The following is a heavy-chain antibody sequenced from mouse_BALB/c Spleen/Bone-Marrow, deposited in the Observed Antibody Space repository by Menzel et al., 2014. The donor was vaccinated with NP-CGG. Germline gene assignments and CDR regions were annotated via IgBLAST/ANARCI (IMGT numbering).Heavy chain of an antibody. J-gene: IGHJ2*01. Sequence: EVKLVESGGGLVQPGGSLKLSCAASGFGFRRYWMSWVRQAPGKGLQWIGEINPDSRTINYTPSLKDKFIISRDNAKNTLYLQMSKVRSEDTALYYCARGNYYGNLDYWGQGTTLTVSS. CDR3: ARGNYYGNLDY. CDR2: INPDSRTI. CDR1: GFGFRRYW. V-gene: IGHV4-1*02. D-gene: IGHD2-1*01.